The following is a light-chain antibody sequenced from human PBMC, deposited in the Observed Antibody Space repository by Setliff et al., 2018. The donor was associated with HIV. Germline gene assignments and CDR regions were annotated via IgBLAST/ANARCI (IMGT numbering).Light chain of an antibody. Sequence: QSVLTQPASVSGSPGQSITISCTGTNNDIGLYNFVSWYQQHPGKVPQLFIFDVTIRPSGVSSRFSGSKSGNTASLTISGLQADDEADYYCASFTGNRKFVFGTGTKVTVL. V-gene: IGLV2-14*03. J-gene: IGLJ1*01. CDR3: ASFTGNRKFV. CDR2: DVT. CDR1: NNDIGLYNF.